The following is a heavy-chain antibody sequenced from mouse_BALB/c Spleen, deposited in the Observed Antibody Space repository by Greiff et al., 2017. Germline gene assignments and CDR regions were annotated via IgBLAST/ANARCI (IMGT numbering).Heavy chain of an antibody. CDR1: GYTFTSYV. V-gene: IGHV1-14*01. D-gene: IGHD2-10*02. Sequence: VHVKQSGPELVKPGASVKMSCKASGYTFTSYVMHWVKQKPGQGLEWIGYINPYNDGTKYNEKFKGKATLTSDKSSSTAYMELSSLTSEDSAFYYCARWNGVWFYAMDYWGQGTSVTVSS. J-gene: IGHJ4*01. CDR2: INPYNDGT. CDR3: ARWNGVWFYAMDY.